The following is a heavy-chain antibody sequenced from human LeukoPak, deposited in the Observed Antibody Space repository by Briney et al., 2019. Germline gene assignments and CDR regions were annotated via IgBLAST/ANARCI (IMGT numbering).Heavy chain of an antibody. CDR1: GFTFSSYG. Sequence: GGSLRLSCAASGFTFSSYGMHWVRQAPGKGLEWVAVIWYDGSNKYYADSVKGRFTISRDNAKNSLYLQMNSLRAEDTAVYYCARGLNYFDYWGQGTLVTVSS. J-gene: IGHJ4*02. D-gene: IGHD3-16*01. CDR2: IWYDGSNK. CDR3: ARGLNYFDY. V-gene: IGHV3-33*01.